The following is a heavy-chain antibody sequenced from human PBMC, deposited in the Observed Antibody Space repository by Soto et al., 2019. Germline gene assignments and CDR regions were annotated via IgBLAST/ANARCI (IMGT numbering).Heavy chain of an antibody. CDR1: GYTFTSYD. J-gene: IGHJ6*02. CDR3: ARILRGNFLTGYAPYYYYYGMDV. D-gene: IGHD3-9*01. CDR2: MNPNSGNT. V-gene: IGHV1-8*01. Sequence: ASVKVSCKASGYTFTSYDINWVRQATGQGLEWMGWMNPNSGNTGYAQKFQGRVTMTRNTSISTAYMELSSLRSEDTAVYYCARILRGNFLTGYAPYYYYYGMDVWGQGNTVTVAS.